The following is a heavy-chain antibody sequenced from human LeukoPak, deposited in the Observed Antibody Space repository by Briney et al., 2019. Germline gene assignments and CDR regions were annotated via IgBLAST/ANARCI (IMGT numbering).Heavy chain of an antibody. CDR3: GSDPGNRGVSPLSSFDY. CDR2: ISSSGSTI. CDR1: GFSFSSYE. J-gene: IGHJ4*02. Sequence: PGGSLTLSCAASGFSFSSYEMNWVRQPPGKGLEWVSYISSSGSTIYYADSVKGRSTISKDNAKNSLYLQMNSLRAEDTAVDYCGSDPGNRGVSPLSSFDYWGRGTLVTVSS. V-gene: IGHV3-48*03. D-gene: IGHD3-10*01.